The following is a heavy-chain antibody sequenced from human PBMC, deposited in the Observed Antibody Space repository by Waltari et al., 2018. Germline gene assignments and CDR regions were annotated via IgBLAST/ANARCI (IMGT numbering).Heavy chain of an antibody. V-gene: IGHV1-18*01. CDR2: ISADNGNT. CDR1: GSTFTSHG. Sequence: QVQLVQSGAEVKKPGASVKVSCKASGSTFTSHGISWVLQAPGQGLEWMGWISADNGNTNYAQKLQGRVTMTTDTSTSTAYMELRSLRSDDTAVYYCARDRRGSGYYYDYYYYGMDVWGQGTTVTVSS. CDR3: ARDRRGSGYYYDYYYYGMDV. J-gene: IGHJ6*02. D-gene: IGHD3-22*01.